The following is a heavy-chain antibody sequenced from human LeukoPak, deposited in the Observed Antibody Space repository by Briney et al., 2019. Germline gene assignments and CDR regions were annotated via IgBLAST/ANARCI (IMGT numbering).Heavy chain of an antibody. D-gene: IGHD6-19*01. CDR3: ARPAVAGTHVFDY. CDR1: GYSISSGYY. CDR2: IYHSGST. J-gene: IGHJ4*02. Sequence: PSETLSLTCAVAGYSISSGYYWGWIRPPPGKGREGIGSIYHSGSTYYNPSLKSRVTISVDTSKNQFPLKLSSVTAADTAVYYCARPAVAGTHVFDYWGQGTLVTVSS. V-gene: IGHV4-38-2*01.